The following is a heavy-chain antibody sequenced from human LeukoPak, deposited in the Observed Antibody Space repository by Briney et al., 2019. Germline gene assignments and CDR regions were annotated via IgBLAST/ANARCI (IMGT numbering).Heavy chain of an antibody. J-gene: IGHJ4*02. Sequence: PGGSLRLSCAASGFTFSSYAMSWVRQAPGKGLEWVSAISGSGDNTYYADSVKGRFTISRDNSKNTLYLQMNSLRAEDTAVYYCAKENNWNDGRFNYFDYWGQGTLVTVSS. CDR2: ISGSGDNT. D-gene: IGHD1-20*01. CDR1: GFTFSSYA. CDR3: AKENNWNDGRFNYFDY. V-gene: IGHV3-23*01.